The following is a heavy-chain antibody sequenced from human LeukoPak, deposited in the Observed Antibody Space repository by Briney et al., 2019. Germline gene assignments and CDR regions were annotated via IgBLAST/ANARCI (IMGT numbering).Heavy chain of an antibody. CDR2: IYSGGTT. D-gene: IGHD4-17*01. V-gene: IGHV3-53*01. CDR3: ARDPRTTGKSNYGMDV. CDR1: GITVSSNY. J-gene: IGHJ6*02. Sequence: GGSLRLSCAASGITVSSNYMSWVRQPPGKGLEWVSIIYSGGTTYYADSVQGRFTVSRDNSKNTVYLQMNSLRVEDTAVYYCARDPRTTGKSNYGMDVWGQGTTVTVSS.